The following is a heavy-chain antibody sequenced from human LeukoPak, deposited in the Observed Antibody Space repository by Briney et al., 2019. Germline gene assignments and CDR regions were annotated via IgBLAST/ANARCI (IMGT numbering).Heavy chain of an antibody. J-gene: IGHJ4*02. D-gene: IGHD3-9*01. Sequence: GGSLRLSCAAYGFTFSNYAMSWVRQAPGKGLEWVSGISGSSGTTYYTDSVQGRFTISRDNSKDTLYLQMNSLRDDDTAIYYCAKSWSCVQYNDWLCYFDYWGQGTLVTVSS. CDR2: ISGSSGTT. CDR3: AKSWSCVQYNDWLCYFDY. CDR1: GFTFSNYA. V-gene: IGHV3-23*01.